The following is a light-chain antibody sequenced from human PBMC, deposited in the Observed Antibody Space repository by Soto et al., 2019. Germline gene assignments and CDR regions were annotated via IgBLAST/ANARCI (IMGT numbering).Light chain of an antibody. V-gene: IGLV1-47*02. CDR2: TDS. CDR3: VAWDDSLSGRV. Sequence: QSVLTQPPSASGTPGQRVTISCSGSNSNIGGNYVFWYQQLPGTAPKLLIYTDSHRPSGVPDRFSGSKSGTSASLAISGLRSEDEADYYCVAWDDSLSGRVFGGGTKLTVL. CDR1: NSNIGGNY. J-gene: IGLJ3*02.